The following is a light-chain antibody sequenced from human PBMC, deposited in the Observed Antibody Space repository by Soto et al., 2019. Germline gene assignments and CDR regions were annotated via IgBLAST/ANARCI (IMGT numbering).Light chain of an antibody. CDR1: TGDVGTSNY. J-gene: IGLJ1*01. V-gene: IGLV2-14*01. CDR2: YVT. CDR3: NSSTSDSLYV. Sequence: QSALPQPASVSGSPGQSITISCTGTTGDVGTSNYVSWYQQFPGEVPKLLIHYVTDRPSGVSSRFSGSKSGNTASLTISGLQAEEEADYFCNSSTSDSLYVFGSGTKVTVL.